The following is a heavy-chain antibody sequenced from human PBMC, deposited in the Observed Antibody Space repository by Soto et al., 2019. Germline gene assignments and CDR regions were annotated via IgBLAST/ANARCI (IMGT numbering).Heavy chain of an antibody. CDR1: GFTFSSYS. Sequence: EVQLVESGGGLVKPGGSLRLSCAASGFTFSSYSMNWVRQAPGKGLEWVSSISSSSSYIYYADSVKGRFTISRDNAKNSLYLQMNSLRAEDTAVYYCARDLGQWLRCFDYWGQGTLVTVSS. J-gene: IGHJ4*02. D-gene: IGHD5-12*01. CDR3: ARDLGQWLRCFDY. CDR2: ISSSSSYI. V-gene: IGHV3-21*01.